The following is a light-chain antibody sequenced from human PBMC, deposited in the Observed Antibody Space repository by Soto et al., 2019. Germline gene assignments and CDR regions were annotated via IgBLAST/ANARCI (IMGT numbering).Light chain of an antibody. J-gene: IGKJ1*01. CDR1: QNIAEY. CDR3: QQTYRVSWT. CDR2: AAS. Sequence: DIQMPQSPSSLSASVGDRVTITSRASQNIAEYLNWYHHRPGKVPKLLIYAASSLQSAVPSRFSGSGPGTAFPLTIPSVRHEDFAFYVCQQTYRVSWTFGQGTEV. V-gene: IGKV1-39*01.